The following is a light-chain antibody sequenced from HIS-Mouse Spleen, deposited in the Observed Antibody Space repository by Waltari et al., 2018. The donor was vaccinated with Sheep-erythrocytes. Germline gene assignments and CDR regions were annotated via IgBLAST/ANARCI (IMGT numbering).Light chain of an antibody. CDR3: CSYAGSYNHV. CDR2: DVS. J-gene: IGLJ1*01. V-gene: IGLV2-11*01. CDR1: SSDVGGDNY. Sequence: QSALTQPRSVSGSPGQSVTISCTRPSSDVGGDNYVSWYQQHPGKAPKLMIYDVSKRPSGVPDRFSGSKSGNTASLTISGLQAEDEADYYCCSYAGSYNHVFATGTKVTVL.